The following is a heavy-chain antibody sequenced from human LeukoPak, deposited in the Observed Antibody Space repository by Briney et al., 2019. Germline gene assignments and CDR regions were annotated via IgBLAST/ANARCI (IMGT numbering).Heavy chain of an antibody. CDR2: IYYSGST. J-gene: IGHJ4*02. V-gene: IGHV4-59*08. D-gene: IGHD3-22*01. Sequence: SETLSLTCTVSGGSISTYYWSWIRQPPGKGLEWIGYIYYSGSTNYNPSLKSRVTISLDTSKNQFSLKLSSVTAADTAVYYCARHRDYDSSPNDYWGQGALVTVSS. CDR3: ARHRDYDSSPNDY. CDR1: GGSISTYY.